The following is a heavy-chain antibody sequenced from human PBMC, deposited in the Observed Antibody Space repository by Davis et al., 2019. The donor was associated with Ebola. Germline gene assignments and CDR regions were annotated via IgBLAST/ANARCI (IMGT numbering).Heavy chain of an antibody. V-gene: IGHV4-39*07. J-gene: IGHJ6*04. CDR3: ARGTEYYDFWTESYYYYGMDV. D-gene: IGHD3/OR15-3a*01. CDR2: IYYSGST. CDR1: GGSISSSSYY. Sequence: GSLRLSCTVSGGSISSSSYYWGWIRQPPGKGLEWIGSIYYSGSTYYNPSLKSRVTISVDTSKNQFSLKLSSVTAADTAVYYCARGTEYYDFWTESYYYYGMDVWGKGTTVTVSS.